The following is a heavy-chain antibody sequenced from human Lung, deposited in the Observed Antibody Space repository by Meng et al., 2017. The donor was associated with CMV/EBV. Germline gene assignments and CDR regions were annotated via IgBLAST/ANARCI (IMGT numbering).Heavy chain of an antibody. Sequence: GGSXRLXXAASGFTVSSNYMSWVRQAPGKGLEWVSVIYSGGSTYYADSVKGRFTISRDNSKNTLYLQMNSLRAEDTAVYYCARHNTYYYDAFLGTFDIWGQGTMVXVSS. D-gene: IGHD3-22*01. CDR2: IYSGGST. V-gene: IGHV3-53*01. CDR3: ARHNTYYYDAFLGTFDI. J-gene: IGHJ3*02. CDR1: GFTVSSNY.